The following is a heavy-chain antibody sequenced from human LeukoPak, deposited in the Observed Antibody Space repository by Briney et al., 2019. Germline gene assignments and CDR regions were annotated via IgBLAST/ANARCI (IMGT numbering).Heavy chain of an antibody. CDR2: INWNGAWT. CDR1: GFKFDDYG. Sequence: GGSLRLSCAASGFKFDDYGMSWVRQAPGKGLEWVCDINWNGAWTGYADSVKGRFTISRDNAKNSLYLQMNSLRAEDTALYYXXXXYYXSSRGFDLWGQGTLVTVSA. J-gene: IGHJ5*02. D-gene: IGHD3-16*01. V-gene: IGHV3-20*04. CDR3: XXXYYXSSRGFDL.